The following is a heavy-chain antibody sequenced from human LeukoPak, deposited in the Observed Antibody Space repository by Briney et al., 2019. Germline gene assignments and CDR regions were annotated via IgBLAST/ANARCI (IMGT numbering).Heavy chain of an antibody. V-gene: IGHV4-4*07. Sequence: SETLSLTCTVSGGSISSYYWSWIRQPAGKGLEWIGRIYTSGSTNYNPSLKSRVTMTVDTSKNQFSLKLSSVTAADTAVYYCARPLSVEQQLWFDPWGQGTLVTVSS. J-gene: IGHJ5*02. CDR3: ARPLSVEQQLWFDP. CDR2: IYTSGST. D-gene: IGHD6-13*01. CDR1: GGSISSYY.